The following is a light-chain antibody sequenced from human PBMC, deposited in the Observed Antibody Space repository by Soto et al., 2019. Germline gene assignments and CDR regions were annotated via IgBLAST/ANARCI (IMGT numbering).Light chain of an antibody. CDR1: QSVSRK. J-gene: IGKJ1*01. CDR3: QQYDNWPRT. V-gene: IGKV3-15*01. Sequence: EIVMTQSPATLSVSPGERATLSCRASQSVSRKLAWYQQKPGQAPRLLIYGASTRATGIPGRFSGSGSGTEFPLPISSLQSEDFAVYYCQQYDNWPRTFGQGTKVEIK. CDR2: GAS.